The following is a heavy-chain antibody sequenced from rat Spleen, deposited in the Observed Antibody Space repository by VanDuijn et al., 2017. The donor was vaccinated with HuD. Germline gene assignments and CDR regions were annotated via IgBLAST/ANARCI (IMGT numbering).Heavy chain of an antibody. Sequence: EVQLVESGGGLVQPGRSLKLSCAASGFTFGNYDMAWVRQAPTKGLEWVAAISPSGDSTYNRDPVKGRFTVSRENTQTTLYLQMDSLRSEETATYYCAIHDYDGYYPDYWGQGVLVTVSS. CDR3: AIHDYDGYYPDY. J-gene: IGHJ2*01. CDR2: ISPSGDST. V-gene: IGHV5S11*01. CDR1: GFTFGNYD. D-gene: IGHD1-12*03.